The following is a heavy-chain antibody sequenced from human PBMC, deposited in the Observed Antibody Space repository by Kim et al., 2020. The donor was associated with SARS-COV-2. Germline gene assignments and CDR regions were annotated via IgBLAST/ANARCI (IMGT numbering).Heavy chain of an antibody. J-gene: IGHJ6*02. V-gene: IGHV6-1*01. CDR1: GDSVSSNSAA. Sequence: SQTLSLTCAISGDSVSSNSAAWNWIRQSPSRGLEWLGRTYYRSKWYNDYAVSVKSRITINPDTSKNQFSLQLNSVTPEDTAVYYCARDSRLVPAAIGERYYYGMDVWGQGTTVTVSS. D-gene: IGHD2-2*02. CDR3: ARDSRLVPAAIGERYYYGMDV. CDR2: TYYRSKWYN.